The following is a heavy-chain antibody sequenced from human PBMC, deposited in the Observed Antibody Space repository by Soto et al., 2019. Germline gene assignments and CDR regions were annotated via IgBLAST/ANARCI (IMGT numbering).Heavy chain of an antibody. CDR1: GFTFSSYS. D-gene: IGHD3-10*01. Sequence: EVQLVESGGGLVQPGGSLRLSCAASGFTFSSYSMNWVRQAPGKGLEWVSYISSSSSTIYYADSVKGRFTISRDNAKNSLYLQMNSLRDEDTAVYYCARDVGRITMVRGVIIRPTAPHDVWGQGTTVTVSS. CDR3: ARDVGRITMVRGVIIRPTAPHDV. CDR2: ISSSSSTI. J-gene: IGHJ6*02. V-gene: IGHV3-48*02.